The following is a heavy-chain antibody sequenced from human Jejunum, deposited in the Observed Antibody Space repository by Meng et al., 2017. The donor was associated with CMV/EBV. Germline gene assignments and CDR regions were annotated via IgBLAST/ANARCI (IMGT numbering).Heavy chain of an antibody. Sequence: FSAYNMTWIRQAPGKGLEWISYISSRGYTIFYADSVKGRFTISRDNAKNSLYLQMSSLRAEDTAVYYCASLVVVPADFYDYSLDVWGQGTTVTVSS. V-gene: IGHV3-11*01. CDR1: FSAYN. CDR3: ASLVVVPADFYDYSLDV. D-gene: IGHD2-2*01. J-gene: IGHJ6*02. CDR2: ISSRGYTI.